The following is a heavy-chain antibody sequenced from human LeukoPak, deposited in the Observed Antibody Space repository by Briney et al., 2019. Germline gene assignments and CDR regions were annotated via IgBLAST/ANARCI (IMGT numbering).Heavy chain of an antibody. Sequence: GESPKISCKGSGYSFTSYWIGWVRQMPGKGPEWMGIMYPGDFDTRYSPSFQGQVTISVDKSISTVYLQWSSLKASDTAMYYCAKRGYDTSGWIAAFDIWGQGTMVTVSS. CDR3: AKRGYDTSGWIAAFDI. CDR1: GYSFTSYW. D-gene: IGHD3-22*01. V-gene: IGHV5-51*01. CDR2: MYPGDFDT. J-gene: IGHJ3*02.